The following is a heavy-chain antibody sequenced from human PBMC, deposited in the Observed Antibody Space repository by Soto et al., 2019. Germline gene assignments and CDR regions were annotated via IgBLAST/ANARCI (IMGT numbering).Heavy chain of an antibody. CDR1: GYIFTSQG. Sequence: QIQLVQSGAEVKKPGASVKVSCKASGYIFTSQGISWVRQAPGQGLEWMGWISTYNGNPNYAQTLQGRVTMTTNPSTTTAFLELRSRTSDDTAVYYCARGRNRALHYWGQGTPVIVSS. V-gene: IGHV1-18*01. CDR2: ISTYNGNP. J-gene: IGHJ4*02. CDR3: ARGRNRALHY.